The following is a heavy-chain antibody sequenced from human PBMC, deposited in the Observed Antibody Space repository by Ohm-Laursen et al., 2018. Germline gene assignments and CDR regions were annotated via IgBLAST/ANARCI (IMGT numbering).Heavy chain of an antibody. V-gene: IGHV3-7*01. CDR3: ARLRGGYDFDY. CDR1: GFTFSGYW. D-gene: IGHD5-12*01. CDR2: IKQDGSEQ. J-gene: IGHJ4*02. Sequence: SLRLSCAAPGFTFSGYWMSWVRQAPGKGLEWVANIKQDGSEQDYVDSVKGRFTISRDNAKNSLYLHVDSLRGEDTAVYYCARLRGGYDFDYWGQGTLVTVSS.